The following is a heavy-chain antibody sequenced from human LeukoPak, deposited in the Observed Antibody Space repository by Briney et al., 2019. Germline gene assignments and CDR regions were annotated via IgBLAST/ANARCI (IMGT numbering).Heavy chain of an antibody. D-gene: IGHD4-17*01. CDR3: AKDKDYGDYVFDY. CDR1: GFTFSSYG. Sequence: GGSLRLSCAASGFTFSSYGMHWVRQAPGKGPEWVAFIRYDGSNKYYADSVKGRFTISRDNSKNTLYLQMNSLRAEDTAVYYCAKDKDYGDYVFDYWGQGTLVTVSS. V-gene: IGHV3-30*02. CDR2: IRYDGSNK. J-gene: IGHJ4*02.